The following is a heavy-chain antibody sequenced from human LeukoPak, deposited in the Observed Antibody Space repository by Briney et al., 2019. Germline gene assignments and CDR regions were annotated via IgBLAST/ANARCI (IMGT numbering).Heavy chain of an antibody. CDR2: IYYSGST. D-gene: IGHD6-6*01. CDR1: GGSISSSSYS. CDR3: ARQQTEYNY. Sequence: SETLSLTCTVSGGSISSSSYSWGWIRQPPGKGLEWIGSIYYSGSTYYNPSLKSRVTISVDTSKNQFSLKLSSVTAADTAVYYCARQQTEYNYWGQGTLVTVSS. V-gene: IGHV4-39*01. J-gene: IGHJ4*02.